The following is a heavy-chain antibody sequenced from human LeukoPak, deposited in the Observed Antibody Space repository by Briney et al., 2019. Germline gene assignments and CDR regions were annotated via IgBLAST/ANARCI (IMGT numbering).Heavy chain of an antibody. Sequence: PSETLSLTCTVSGGSISSYYWSWIRQPPGKGLEWIGYIYYSGSTNYNPSLKSRVTISVDTSKNRFSLKLSSVTAADTAVYYCARQGDWFDPWGQGTLVTVSS. CDR2: IYYSGST. V-gene: IGHV4-59*08. J-gene: IGHJ5*02. CDR1: GGSISSYY. D-gene: IGHD1-26*01. CDR3: ARQGDWFDP.